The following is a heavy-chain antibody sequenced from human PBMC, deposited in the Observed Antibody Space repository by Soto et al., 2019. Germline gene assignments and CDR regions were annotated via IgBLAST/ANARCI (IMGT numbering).Heavy chain of an antibody. J-gene: IGHJ6*03. D-gene: IGHD3-3*01. CDR2: LSGSGGST. Sequence: EVQLLESGGGLVQPGGSLRLSCTASGFTFSDYAMSWVRQAPGKGLEWVTALSGSGGSTYYADSVKGRFIISRDNSKNTVHLQLNSLRAEDTAVYYCAKDANYDFWSAYPPTYYYYYMDVWGTGTTVTVSS. CDR3: AKDANYDFWSAYPPTYYYYYMDV. CDR1: GFTFSDYA. V-gene: IGHV3-23*01.